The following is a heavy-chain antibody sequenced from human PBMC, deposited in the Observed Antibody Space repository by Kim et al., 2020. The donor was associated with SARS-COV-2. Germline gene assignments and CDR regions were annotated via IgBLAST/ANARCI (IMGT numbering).Heavy chain of an antibody. D-gene: IGHD1-26*01. V-gene: IGHV3-7*01. CDR3: ARDAWAQGWTDGFDY. Sequence: DSVKGRFTIFRDNGKDSVYLQMNNLGAEDRAVYYCARDAWAQGWTDGFDYWGQGTLVTVSS. J-gene: IGHJ4*02.